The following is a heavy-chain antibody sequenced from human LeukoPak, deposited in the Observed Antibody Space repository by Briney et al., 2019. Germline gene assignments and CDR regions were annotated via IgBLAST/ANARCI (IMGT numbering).Heavy chain of an antibody. V-gene: IGHV3-30*18. D-gene: IGHD2-15*01. CDR1: GFIFSTYG. CDR3: ANSDCSGNNCYPHDAFDI. CDR2: ISYDGSNK. Sequence: PGGSLRLPCAASGFIFSTYGMHWVRQAPGKGLEWVAFISYDGSNKNYADSVQGRFTISRDNSKNTLYLQMNSLRAEDAAVYYCANSDCSGNNCYPHDAFDIWGQGTMVTVSS. J-gene: IGHJ3*02.